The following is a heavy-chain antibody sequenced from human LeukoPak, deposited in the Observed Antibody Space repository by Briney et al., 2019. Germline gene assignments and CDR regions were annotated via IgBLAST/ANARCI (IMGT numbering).Heavy chain of an antibody. CDR2: LYTSGST. V-gene: IGHV4-4*07. CDR3: ARELSGRDGYNSAFDI. J-gene: IGHJ3*02. Sequence: SKTLSLTCTVSGGSISGYYWSWIRQPAGKALEWIGRLYTSGSTNYSPSLESRVTMSIDTSKNQFSLKLSSVTAADTAVYYCARELSGRDGYNSAFDIWGQGTMVTVSS. CDR1: GGSISGYY. D-gene: IGHD5-24*01.